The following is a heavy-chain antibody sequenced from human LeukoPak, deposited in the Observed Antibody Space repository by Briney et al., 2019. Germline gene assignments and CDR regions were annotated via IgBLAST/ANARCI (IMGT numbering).Heavy chain of an antibody. CDR2: ISYDGSNK. V-gene: IGHV3-30-3*01. CDR3: ARDPGYYDSSGYHDY. Sequence: QAGGSLRLSCAASGFTFSSYAMHWVRQAPGKGLEWVAVISYDGSNKYYADSVKGRFTISRDNSKNTLYLRMNSLRAEDTAVYYCARDPGYYDSSGYHDYWGQGTLVTVSS. CDR1: GFTFSSYA. D-gene: IGHD3-22*01. J-gene: IGHJ4*02.